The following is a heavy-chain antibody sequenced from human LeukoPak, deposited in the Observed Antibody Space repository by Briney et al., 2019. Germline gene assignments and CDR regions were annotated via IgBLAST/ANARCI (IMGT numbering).Heavy chain of an antibody. V-gene: IGHV3-74*01. J-gene: IGHJ5*02. CDR2: INGDGSST. D-gene: IGHD6-19*01. CDR1: GFPFSDSW. CDR3: ARQHTGYSSDWPS. Sequence: PGGSLRLSCAASGFPFSDSWMHWVRQTPGKALVWVARINGDGSSTHYADFVEGRFTISRDNAKNTLYLQMNSLSAEDTAVYYCARQHTGYSSDWPSWGQGTLVTVSS.